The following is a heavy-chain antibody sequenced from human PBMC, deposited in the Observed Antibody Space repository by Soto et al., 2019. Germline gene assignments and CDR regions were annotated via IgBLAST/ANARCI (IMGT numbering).Heavy chain of an antibody. J-gene: IGHJ4*01. D-gene: IGHD5-18*01. Sequence: QVQLVQSGAEVKKPGASVKVSCKASGYTFTSYGISWVRQAPGQGREWMGWISAYNGNTNYAQKLHGRGTMNTDKSTRTAYMDFRSLRFDDTAVYYWARGGPWRIQQRNFDYWGNGTMFTVSS. CDR2: ISAYNGNT. CDR1: GYTFTSYG. V-gene: IGHV1-18*01. CDR3: ARGGPWRIQQRNFDY.